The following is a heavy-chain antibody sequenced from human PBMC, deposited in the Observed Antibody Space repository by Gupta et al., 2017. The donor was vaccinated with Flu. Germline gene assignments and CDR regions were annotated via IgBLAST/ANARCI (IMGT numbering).Heavy chain of an antibody. J-gene: IGHJ4*02. D-gene: IGHD3-16*02. CDR3: AKGRLGYTYYFDY. CDR1: FSSYA. CDR2: SSGSGGST. Sequence: FSSYAMSWVRQAPGKGLEWVSASSGSGGSTYYADSVKGRFTISRDNSKNTLYLKMNSLRAEDTAVYYGAKGRLGYTYYFDYWGQGTLVTVSS. V-gene: IGHV3-23*01.